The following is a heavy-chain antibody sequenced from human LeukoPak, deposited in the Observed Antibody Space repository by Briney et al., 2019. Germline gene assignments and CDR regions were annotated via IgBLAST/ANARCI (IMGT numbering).Heavy chain of an antibody. CDR1: GGSFSGYY. D-gene: IGHD6-19*01. Sequence: PSETLSLTCAVYGGSFSGYYWSWVRQPPGKGLEWMGEINHSGSINYNPSLKSRVTISVETSKNQFSLKLSSVTAADTAVYYCARAPYSSGWYGTAGYFDYWGQGTLVTVSS. J-gene: IGHJ4*02. CDR3: ARAPYSSGWYGTAGYFDY. V-gene: IGHV4-34*01. CDR2: INHSGSI.